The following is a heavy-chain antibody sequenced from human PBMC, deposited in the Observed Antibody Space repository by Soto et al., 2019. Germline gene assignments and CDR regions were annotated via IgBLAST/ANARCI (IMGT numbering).Heavy chain of an antibody. V-gene: IGHV5-51*01. CDR1: GYSFTSYW. J-gene: IGHJ6*02. Sequence: GESLKISWKGAGYSFTSYWIGWVRQMPGKGLEWRGIIYPGDSDTRYSPSFQGQVTISADKSSSTAYLQWSSLTASDTAMYYCAVGQRDGYNSIYGMDVWGQGTTVTVSS. CDR2: IYPGDSDT. CDR3: AVGQRDGYNSIYGMDV. D-gene: IGHD5-12*01.